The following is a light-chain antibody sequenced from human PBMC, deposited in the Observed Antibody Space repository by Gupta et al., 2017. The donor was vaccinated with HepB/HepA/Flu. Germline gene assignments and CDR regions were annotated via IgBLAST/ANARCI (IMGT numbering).Light chain of an antibody. Sequence: IQMTHSPSSLSASVGDRITITCQASQDIRDYLNWYQQKPGKAPKLLIYDASNLETGVPSRFSGSGSGTDFTFTISSLQPEDVATYYCQQEDNILFTFGQGTQLDIK. J-gene: IGKJ5*01. CDR3: QQEDNILFT. CDR2: DAS. V-gene: IGKV1-33*01. CDR1: QDIRDY.